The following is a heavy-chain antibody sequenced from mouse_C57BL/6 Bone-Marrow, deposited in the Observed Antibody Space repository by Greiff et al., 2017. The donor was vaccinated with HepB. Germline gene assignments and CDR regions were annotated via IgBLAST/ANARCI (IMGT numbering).Heavy chain of an antibody. CDR1: GYTFTSYW. V-gene: IGHV1-55*01. J-gene: IGHJ4*01. CDR2: IYPGSGST. CDR3: ARERSYAMDY. Sequence: QVHVKQSGAELVKPGASVKMSCKASGYTFTSYWITWVKQRPGQGLEWIGDIYPGSGSTNYNEKFKSKATLTVDTSSSTAYMQLSSLTSEDSAVYYCARERSYAMDYWGQGTSVTVSS.